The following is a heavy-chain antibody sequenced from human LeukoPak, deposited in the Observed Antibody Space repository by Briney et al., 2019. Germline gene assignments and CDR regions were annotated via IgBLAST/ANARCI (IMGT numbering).Heavy chain of an antibody. J-gene: IGHJ4*02. Sequence: GASVKVSCKASGYTFTGYYMHWVRQAPGQGLEWMGWINPNSGGTNYAQKFQGRVTMTRDTSISTAYMELSRLRSDDTAVYYCARPYGSSSDSYYFDYWGQGTLVTVSS. CDR3: ARPYGSSSDSYYFDY. CDR2: INPNSGGT. CDR1: GYTFTGYY. D-gene: IGHD6-6*01. V-gene: IGHV1-2*02.